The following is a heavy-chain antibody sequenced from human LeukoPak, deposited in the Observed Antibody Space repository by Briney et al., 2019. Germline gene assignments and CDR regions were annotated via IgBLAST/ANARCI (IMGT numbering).Heavy chain of an antibody. D-gene: IGHD3-10*01. CDR2: ISSGSGTI. J-gene: IGHJ4*02. V-gene: IGHV3-48*01. Sequence: GGSLRLSCAASGFTFSSYSMNWVRQAPGKGLEWVSYISSGSGTIYYADSVKGRFTISRDNAKNSLYLQMNSLRAEDTAVYYCARDRAGFFDYWGQGTLVTVSS. CDR1: GFTFSSYS. CDR3: ARDRAGFFDY.